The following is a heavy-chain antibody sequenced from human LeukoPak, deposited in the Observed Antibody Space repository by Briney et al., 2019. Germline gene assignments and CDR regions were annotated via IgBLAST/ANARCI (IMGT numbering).Heavy chain of an antibody. V-gene: IGHV4-59*01. Sequence: PSETLSLTCTVSGGSISIYYWNWIRQPPGKGLEWIGYIYNSGCSTIYNPSLKSRVTISVDTSKNQFSLRLSSVTAEDAAMYFCVRDRELTYWGQGTLVTVSS. CDR1: GGSISIYY. CDR3: VRDRELTY. J-gene: IGHJ4*02. CDR2: IYNSGCST. D-gene: IGHD3-10*01.